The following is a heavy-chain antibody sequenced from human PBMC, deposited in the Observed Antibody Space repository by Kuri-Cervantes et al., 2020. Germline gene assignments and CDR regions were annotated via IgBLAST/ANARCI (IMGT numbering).Heavy chain of an antibody. V-gene: IGHV4-30-4*01. D-gene: IGHD3-16*02. J-gene: IGHJ4*02. CDR2: IYYSGST. Sequence: SETLSLTCTVSGGSIISGDYYWSWIRQPPGKGLEWTGYIYYSGSTYYNPSLKSRVTISVDTSKNQFSLKLNSVTAADTAVYYCARVSIAFGGVIVNTFDYWGQGTLVTVSS. CDR3: ARVSIAFGGVIVNTFDY. CDR1: GGSIISGDYY.